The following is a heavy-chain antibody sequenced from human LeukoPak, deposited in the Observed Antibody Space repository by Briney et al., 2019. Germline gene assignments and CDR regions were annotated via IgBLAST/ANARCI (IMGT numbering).Heavy chain of an antibody. J-gene: IGHJ4*02. CDR2: IGGTSAGGGR. Sequence: GGSLRLSCAASGFTFSYDVMSWVRQAPGKGLEWVSGIGGTSAGGGRSYADSVKGRFTISRDDSTSTLYLQMNSLRDEDTAVYYCAKDMDDLGDYLFHYWGQGTLVTASS. CDR3: AKDMDDLGDYLFHY. D-gene: IGHD4-17*01. CDR1: GFTFSYDV. V-gene: IGHV3-23*01.